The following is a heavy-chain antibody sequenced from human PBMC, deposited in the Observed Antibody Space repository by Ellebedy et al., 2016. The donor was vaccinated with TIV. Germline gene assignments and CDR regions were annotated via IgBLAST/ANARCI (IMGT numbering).Heavy chain of an antibody. CDR2: ISYSGST. J-gene: IGHJ4*02. D-gene: IGHD1-14*01. V-gene: IGHV4-59*01. Sequence: MPSETLSLTCTVSGGSISPYYWSWIRQPPGKGLEWIGYISYSGSTNYNPSLKSRVTISVDTSKNQFSLKLSSVTAADTAVYYCARAGPYPFDYWGQGTLVTVSS. CDR1: GGSISPYY. CDR3: ARAGPYPFDY.